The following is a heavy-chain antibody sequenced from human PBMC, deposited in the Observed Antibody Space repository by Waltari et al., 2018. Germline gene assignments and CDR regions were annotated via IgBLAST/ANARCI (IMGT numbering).Heavy chain of an antibody. CDR2: IYYRGRT. CDR3: AGVKPGRGDILTGLFDD. CDR1: GGSISSSSYY. Sequence: QLQLQESGPGLVKPSETLSLTCTVSGGSISSSSYYWGWIRQPPGKGLEWIGSIYYRGRTDYNPAITSRVTIAVETSKNQCSLKLGSVAAADTAVYYCAGVKPGRGDILTGLFDDWGQGTLVTVSS. D-gene: IGHD3-9*01. J-gene: IGHJ4*02. V-gene: IGHV4-39*07.